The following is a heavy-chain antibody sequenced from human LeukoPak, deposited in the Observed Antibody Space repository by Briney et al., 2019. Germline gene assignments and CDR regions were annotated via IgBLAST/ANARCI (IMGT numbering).Heavy chain of an antibody. V-gene: IGHV3-23*01. CDR1: GFIFSSHG. Sequence: GGSLRLSCVASGFIFSSHGMSWVRQAPGKGLEWVSVITGSGGNTYYADSVKGRFTISRENAKSSLYLQMNNLRAEDTAVYYCARARHLAGYRNTWYDYWGQGTLVTVSS. CDR3: ARARHLAGYRNTWYDY. CDR2: ITGSGGNT. J-gene: IGHJ4*02. D-gene: IGHD6-13*01.